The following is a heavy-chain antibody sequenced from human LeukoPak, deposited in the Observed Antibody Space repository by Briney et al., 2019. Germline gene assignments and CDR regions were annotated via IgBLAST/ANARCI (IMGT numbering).Heavy chain of an antibody. Sequence: SETLSLTCAVYGGSFSGYYWSWIRQPPGKGLEWIGETNHSGSTNYNPSLKSRVTISVDTSKNQFSLKLSSVTAADTAVYYCARVGIAARSKPFDYWGQGTLVTVSS. CDR1: GGSFSGYY. J-gene: IGHJ4*02. CDR2: TNHSGST. CDR3: ARVGIAARSKPFDY. D-gene: IGHD6-6*01. V-gene: IGHV4-34*01.